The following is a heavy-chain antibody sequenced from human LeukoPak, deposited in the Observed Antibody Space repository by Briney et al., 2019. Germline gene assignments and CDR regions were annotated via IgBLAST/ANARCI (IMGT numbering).Heavy chain of an antibody. CDR2: INHSGST. J-gene: IGHJ4*02. CDR3: ARYSAAAASYFDY. V-gene: IGHV4-34*01. D-gene: IGHD6-13*01. CDR1: GGSFSGYY. Sequence: PSETLSLTCAVYGGSFSGYYCSWIRQPPGKGLEWIGEINHSGSTNYNPSLKSRVTISVDTSKNQFSLKLSSVTAAGTAVYYCARYSAAAASYFDYWGQGTLVTVSS.